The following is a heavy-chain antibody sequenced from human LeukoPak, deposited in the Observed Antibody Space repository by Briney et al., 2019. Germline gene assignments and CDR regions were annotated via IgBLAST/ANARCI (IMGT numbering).Heavy chain of an antibody. J-gene: IGHJ4*02. CDR1: GYTFTGCY. CDR2: INPNSGGT. Sequence: ASVKVSCKASGYTFTGCYMHWVRQAPGQGLEWMGWINPNSGGTNYAQKFQGRVTMTRDTSISTAYMELRSLRSDDTAMYYCARRGVYYYDSSGRANYYFDYWGQGTLVTVSS. D-gene: IGHD3-22*01. CDR3: ARRGVYYYDSSGRANYYFDY. V-gene: IGHV1-2*02.